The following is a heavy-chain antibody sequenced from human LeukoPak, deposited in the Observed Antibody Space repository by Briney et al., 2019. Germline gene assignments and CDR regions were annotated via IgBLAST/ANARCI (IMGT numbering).Heavy chain of an antibody. CDR3: AREVGAGRDFDY. CDR1: GFTFSSDS. CDR2: ISSSSSYI. V-gene: IGHV3-21*01. J-gene: IGHJ4*02. D-gene: IGHD1-26*01. Sequence: PGGSLRLSCAASGFTFSSDSMNWVSQAPGKWLEWVSSISSSSSYIYYADSVKGRFTISRDNAKNSLYLQMNSLRAEDTAVYYCAREVGAGRDFDYWGQGTLVTVSS.